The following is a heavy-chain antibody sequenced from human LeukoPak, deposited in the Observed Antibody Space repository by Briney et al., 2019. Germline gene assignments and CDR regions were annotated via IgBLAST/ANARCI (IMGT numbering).Heavy chain of an antibody. CDR3: ASIRRWLQYTDY. D-gene: IGHD5-24*01. J-gene: IGHJ4*02. CDR2: IKEDGSEK. Sequence: PGGSLRLSCAASGFTFSSHWMSWVRQAPGKGLEWVANIKEDGSEKHYVDSVKGRFTISRDNAKNSLYLQMNGLRAEDTAVYYCASIRRWLQYTDYWGQGTLVTVSS. V-gene: IGHV3-7*05. CDR1: GFTFSSHW.